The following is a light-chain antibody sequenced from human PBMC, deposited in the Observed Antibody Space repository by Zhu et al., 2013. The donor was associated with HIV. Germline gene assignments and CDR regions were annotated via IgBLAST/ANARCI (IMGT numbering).Light chain of an antibody. Sequence: EIVLTQSPGTLSLSPGERATLSCRASQSVSSSYLAWYQQKPGQAPRLLIYVASNRATGIPARFSGSGSGTDFTLTISGLQSEDFAVYYCQQYNNWPEAFGPGTKVDIK. CDR3: QQYNNWPEA. CDR2: VAS. CDR1: QSVSSSY. V-gene: IGKV3-20*01. J-gene: IGKJ3*01.